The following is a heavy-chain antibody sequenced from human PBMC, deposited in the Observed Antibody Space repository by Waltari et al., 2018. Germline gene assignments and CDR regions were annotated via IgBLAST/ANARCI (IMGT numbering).Heavy chain of an antibody. J-gene: IGHJ4*02. Sequence: EVQLVESGGGLVQPGGSLRLSCAASGFTFSSYWMSWVRQAPGKGVEWVANIKQDGSEKYYVDTGKGRFTSARDNAKNSLYLQMNSLRAEDTAVYYCASGDAFDYWGQGTLVTVSS. CDR2: IKQDGSEK. CDR1: GFTFSSYW. CDR3: ASGDAFDY. D-gene: IGHD7-27*01. V-gene: IGHV3-7*01.